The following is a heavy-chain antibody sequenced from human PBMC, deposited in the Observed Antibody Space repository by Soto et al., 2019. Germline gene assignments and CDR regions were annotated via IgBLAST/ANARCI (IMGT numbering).Heavy chain of an antibody. Sequence: QVQLVESGGGVVQPGRSLRLSCAASVSTFSRDGMLWVRQAPGKGLEWVAVISYDGRDKYYADSVKGRFSISRDNSKNTLYLQVNSLRAEDTAVYYCAGGYDWGDYWGQGTLVTVFS. CDR1: VSTFSRDG. CDR3: AGGYDWGDY. V-gene: IGHV3-30*03. J-gene: IGHJ4*02. CDR2: ISYDGRDK. D-gene: IGHD5-12*01.